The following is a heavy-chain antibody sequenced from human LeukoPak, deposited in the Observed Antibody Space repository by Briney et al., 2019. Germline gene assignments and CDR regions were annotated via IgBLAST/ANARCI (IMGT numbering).Heavy chain of an antibody. D-gene: IGHD5-12*01. CDR1: GFSFSSYA. CDR3: AKRAGYTAGWFFDF. Sequence: GGSLRLSCAASGFSFSSYAMSWVRQAPGKGLEWVSSISGSGDNTYYAESVKGRFTISRDNSKNTLFLQMNSLRAEDTAVFYRAKRAGYTAGWFFDFWGQGTLVTVSS. V-gene: IGHV3-23*01. J-gene: IGHJ4*02. CDR2: ISGSGDNT.